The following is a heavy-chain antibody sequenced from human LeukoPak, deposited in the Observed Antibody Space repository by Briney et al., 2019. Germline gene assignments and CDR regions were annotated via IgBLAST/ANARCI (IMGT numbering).Heavy chain of an antibody. CDR2: IWYDGSNK. CDR3: ARDRESSSSFYYYGMDV. D-gene: IGHD6-6*01. V-gene: IGHV3-33*01. Sequence: GGSLRLSCAASGFTFSSYGMHWARQAPGKGPEWVAVIWYDGSNKYYADSVKGRFTISRDNSKNTLYLQMNSLRAEDTAVYYCARDRESSSSFYYYGMDVWGQGTTVTVSS. J-gene: IGHJ6*02. CDR1: GFTFSSYG.